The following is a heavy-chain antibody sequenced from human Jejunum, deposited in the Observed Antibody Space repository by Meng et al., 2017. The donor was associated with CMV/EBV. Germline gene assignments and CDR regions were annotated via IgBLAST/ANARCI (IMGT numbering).Heavy chain of an antibody. CDR2: IYQSGNT. J-gene: IGHJ5*02. Sequence: YMGWTRQPPRQGLEWIGTIYQSGNTYHHPALKGRVTIAIDTSKNQFSQKLTSLDAPETGVDYWERNPPLWRTTTGYRAENWFDPWGQGTLVTVSS. D-gene: IGHD3-3*01. CDR3: ERNPPLWRTTTGYRAENWFDP. V-gene: IGHV4-38-2*01. CDR1: Y.